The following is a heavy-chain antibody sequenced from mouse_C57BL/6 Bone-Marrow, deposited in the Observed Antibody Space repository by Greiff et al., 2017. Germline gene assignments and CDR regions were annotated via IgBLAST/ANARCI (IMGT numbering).Heavy chain of an antibody. D-gene: IGHD2-5*01. CDR3: ARDYSNYVGGAMDY. V-gene: IGHV3-6*01. CDR2: ISYDGSN. Sequence: EVQRVESGPGLVKPSQSLSLTCSVTGYSITSGYYWNWIRQFPGNKLEWMGYISYDGSNNYNPSLKNRISITRDTSKNQFFLKLNSVTTEDTATYYCARDYSNYVGGAMDYWGQGTSVTVSS. J-gene: IGHJ4*01. CDR1: GYSITSGYY.